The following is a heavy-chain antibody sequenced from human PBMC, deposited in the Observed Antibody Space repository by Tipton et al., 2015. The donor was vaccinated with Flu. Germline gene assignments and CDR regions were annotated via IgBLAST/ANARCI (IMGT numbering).Heavy chain of an antibody. J-gene: IGHJ4*02. V-gene: IGHV4-38-2*02. CDR1: GYSISTGYY. CDR2: VSHSGIT. CDR3: ARDWSGYYLYYFDH. Sequence: TLSLTCVVSGYSISTGYYWGWIRQPPGKGLEWIGSVSHSGITYYEPSLKSRVTISLDTFQNQFSLKLISVTAADTAVYYCARDWSGYYLYYFDHWGQGTLVTVSS. D-gene: IGHD3-3*01.